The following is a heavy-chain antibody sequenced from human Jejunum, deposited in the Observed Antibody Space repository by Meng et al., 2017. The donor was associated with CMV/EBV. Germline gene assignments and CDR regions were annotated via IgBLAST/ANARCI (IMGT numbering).Heavy chain of an antibody. D-gene: IGHD4-23*01. CDR3: ARDWTTTGVNYFDY. CDR2: ISYGVTT. Sequence: HLQESGQGLVKPPATLSITCNVASGSVSSKNDDWGWIRQPPGKGLEWIGSISYGVTTFSNPSLKSRVTISVDTSKNQFSLKLSSVTAADTAVYYCARDWTTTGVNYFDYWGQGTLVTVSS. J-gene: IGHJ4*02. V-gene: IGHV4-39*07. CDR1: SGSVSSKNDD.